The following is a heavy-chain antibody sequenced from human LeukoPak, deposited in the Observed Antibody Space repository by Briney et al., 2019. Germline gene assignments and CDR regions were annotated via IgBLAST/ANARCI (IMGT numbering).Heavy chain of an antibody. Sequence: PSQTLSLTCTISGDSISSAAYYWSWVRQLPEKGLDWIGYIGYTGDTYYNPSLRSRTSISKDTSKTQFSLRLDSLTAADTAVYYCARVAAATTNPRFDFWGQGALVTVSS. V-gene: IGHV4-31*03. CDR2: IGYTGDT. CDR3: ARVAAATTNPRFDF. D-gene: IGHD1-1*01. CDR1: GDSISSAAYY. J-gene: IGHJ4*02.